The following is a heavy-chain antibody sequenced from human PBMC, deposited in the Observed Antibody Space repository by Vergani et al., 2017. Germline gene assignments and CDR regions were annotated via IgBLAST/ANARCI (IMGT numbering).Heavy chain of an antibody. Sequence: QVQLVQSGAEVGKPGASVKVSCKASGYTFNEYYLHWVRQAPGQGLEWMAWVIPHSGGSTSARKFQDRLTMTSDTSVNTAYMELTSLTSDDTAIYYCARGGRSNWNGLDSWGQGTLVTVSS. V-gene: IGHV1-2*02. CDR2: VIPHSGGS. CDR3: ARGGRSNWNGLDS. J-gene: IGHJ5*01. CDR1: GYTFNEYY. D-gene: IGHD1-1*01.